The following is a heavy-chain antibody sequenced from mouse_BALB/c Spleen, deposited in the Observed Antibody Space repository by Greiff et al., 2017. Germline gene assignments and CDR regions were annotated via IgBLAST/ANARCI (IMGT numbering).Heavy chain of an antibody. V-gene: IGHV5-12*01. CDR2: ISNGGGST. CDR3: TRITTVVGGAMDY. Sequence: EVQLVESGGGLVKPGGSLKLSCAASGFTFSDYYMYWVRQTPEKRLEWVAYISNGGGSTYYPDSVKGRFTISRDNAKNTLYLQMSSLKSEDTAMYYCTRITTVVGGAMDYWGQGTSVTVSS. D-gene: IGHD1-1*01. CDR1: GFTFSDYY. J-gene: IGHJ4*01.